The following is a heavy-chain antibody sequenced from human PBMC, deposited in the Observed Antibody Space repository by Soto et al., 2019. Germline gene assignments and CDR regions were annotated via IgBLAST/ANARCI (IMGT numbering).Heavy chain of an antibody. CDR1: GFTFSSYS. CDR2: ISSCSSYI. CDR3: ASPAISTLRTDYFDY. V-gene: IGHV3-21*01. Sequence: EVQLVESGGGLVKPGGSLRLSCAASGFTFSSYSMNWVRQAPGKGLEWVSSISSCSSYIYYADSVKGRFTISRDNAKNSLYLQMNSLRAEDTAVYYCASPAISTLRTDYFDYWGQGTLVTVSS. J-gene: IGHJ4*02. D-gene: IGHD4-17*01.